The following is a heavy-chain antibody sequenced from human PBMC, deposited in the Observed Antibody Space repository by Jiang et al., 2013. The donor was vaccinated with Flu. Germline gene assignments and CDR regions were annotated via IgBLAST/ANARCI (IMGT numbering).Heavy chain of an antibody. Sequence: QLLESGGDLVHPGGSLRLSCVATGFTFSTYAMNWVRQAPGKGLEWVSAISGRGDNTYYADSAKGRFTISSDTSKNTVYLQMDSLRAEDTAVYYCGRDGWERDQGGIFTFHGIDVWGQGTTVTVSS. CDR2: ISGRGDNT. CDR3: GRDGWERDQGGIFTFHGIDV. D-gene: IGHD1-26*01. V-gene: IGHV3-23*01. J-gene: IGHJ6*02. CDR1: GFTFSTYA.